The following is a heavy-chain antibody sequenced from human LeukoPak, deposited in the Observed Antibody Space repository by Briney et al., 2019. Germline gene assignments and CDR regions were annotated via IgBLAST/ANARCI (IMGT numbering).Heavy chain of an antibody. CDR1: GFTFSSAW. CDR3: TTDPQIYCSSTSCYP. D-gene: IGHD2-2*01. Sequence: GGSLRLSCAASGFTFSSAWMSWVRQAPGKGLEWVGRIKSKTDGGTTDYAAPVKGKFTISRDDSKNTLYLQMNSLKTEDTAVYYCTTDPQIYCSSTSCYPWGQGTLVTVSS. CDR2: IKSKTDGGTT. V-gene: IGHV3-15*01. J-gene: IGHJ5*02.